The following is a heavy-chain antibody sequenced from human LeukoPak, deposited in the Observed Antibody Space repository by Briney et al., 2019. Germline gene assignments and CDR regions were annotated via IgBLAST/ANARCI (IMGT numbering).Heavy chain of an antibody. D-gene: IGHD3-3*01. CDR3: ARALVFGVVIIEFDP. V-gene: IGHV1-69*13. Sequence: SVKVSCKASGGTFSSYAISWVRQAPGQGLGWMGGIIPIFGTANYAQKFQRRVTLTADASTRTAYMELSSLRSEDTAVYYCARALVFGVVIIEFDPWGQGTLVTVSS. CDR2: IIPIFGTA. J-gene: IGHJ5*02. CDR1: GGTFSSYA.